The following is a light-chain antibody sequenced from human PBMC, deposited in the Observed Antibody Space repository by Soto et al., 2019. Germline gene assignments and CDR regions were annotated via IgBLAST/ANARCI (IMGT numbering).Light chain of an antibody. CDR3: CSYAGSPWL. Sequence: QSALTQPPSASGSPGQSVTISCTGTGSDIGAYNYVSWYQQYPGKAPKLMIYEVTKRPSGVPDRISGSKSGNTASLTISGLQTEDEADYYCCSYAGSPWLFGGGTKLSVL. CDR2: EVT. CDR1: GSDIGAYNY. J-gene: IGLJ3*02. V-gene: IGLV2-8*01.